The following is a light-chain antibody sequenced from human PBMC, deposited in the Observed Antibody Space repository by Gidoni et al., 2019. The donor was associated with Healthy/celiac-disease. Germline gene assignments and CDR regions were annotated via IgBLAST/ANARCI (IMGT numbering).Light chain of an antibody. J-gene: IGKJ1*01. CDR3: QQRYSTFSWT. CDR1: QIISSY. V-gene: IGKV1-39*01. CDR2: AAS. Sequence: DIQMTQSPSSLSASVGDRVTITCRASQIISSYLDWYQQKPGKAPKLLIYAASRLQIGVPSRFSGSGSGTDFTRTISRLQPEEFATFYGQQRYSTFSWTFGQGTKVEIK.